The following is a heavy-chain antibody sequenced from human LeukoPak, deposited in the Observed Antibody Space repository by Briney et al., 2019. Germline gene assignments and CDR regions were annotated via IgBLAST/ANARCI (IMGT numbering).Heavy chain of an antibody. J-gene: IGHJ5*02. V-gene: IGHV1-69*13. D-gene: IGHD3-16*02. Sequence: SVKVSCKASGGTFSSYAISWVRQAPGQGLEWMGGIIPIFGTANYAQKFQSRVTITADESTSTAYMELSSLRSEDTDVYYCARIIPYDYVWGSYRPNWFDPWGQGTLVTVSS. CDR1: GGTFSSYA. CDR2: IIPIFGTA. CDR3: ARIIPYDYVWGSYRPNWFDP.